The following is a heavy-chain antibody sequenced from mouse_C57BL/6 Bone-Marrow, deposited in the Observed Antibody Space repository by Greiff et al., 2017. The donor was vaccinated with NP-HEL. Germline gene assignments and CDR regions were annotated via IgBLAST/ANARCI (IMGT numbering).Heavy chain of an antibody. Sequence: QVQLQQPGAELVRPGASVTLSCKASGYTFTDYEMHWVKQTPVHGLEWIGAIDPETGGTAYNQKFKGKAILTADKSSSTAYMELRSLTSEDSAVYYCTRYYGSSYDAWFAYWGQGTLVTVSA. CDR2: IDPETGGT. D-gene: IGHD1-1*01. CDR3: TRYYGSSYDAWFAY. CDR1: GYTFTDYE. J-gene: IGHJ3*01. V-gene: IGHV1-15*01.